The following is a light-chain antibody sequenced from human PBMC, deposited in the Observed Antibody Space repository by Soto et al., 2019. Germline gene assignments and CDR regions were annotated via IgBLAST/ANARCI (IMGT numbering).Light chain of an antibody. V-gene: IGLV2-14*01. CDR1: SSDIGSHNF. CDR2: GVS. J-gene: IGLJ3*02. CDR3: SSYTSTDVWV. Sequence: QSALTQPASVSGSPGQSITISCTGTSSDIGSHNFVSWHQQHPGKAPKFIIYGVSNRPSGVSNRFSGSKSGNTASLTISGLQDDDEADYYCSSYTSTDVWVFGGGTKLTVL.